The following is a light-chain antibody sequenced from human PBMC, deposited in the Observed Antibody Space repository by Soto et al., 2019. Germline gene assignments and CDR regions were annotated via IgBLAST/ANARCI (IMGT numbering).Light chain of an antibody. V-gene: IGKV3-15*01. CDR3: QQYQNLWT. CDR1: HYVYSN. Sequence: EIVMTQSPATLSVSPGERATLSCTASHYVYSNVAWFQQRPGQAPRLLIYRASARATGTPARFSGSGSGTEFTLTTTSLQSEDLALYYCQQYQNLWTFGQGTEVEI. CDR2: RAS. J-gene: IGKJ1*01.